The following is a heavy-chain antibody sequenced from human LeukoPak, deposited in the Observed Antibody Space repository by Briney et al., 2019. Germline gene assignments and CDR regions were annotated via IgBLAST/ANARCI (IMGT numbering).Heavy chain of an antibody. Sequence: KPSETLSLTCTVSGGSISSYYWSWIRQPPGKGLEWIESIYHSGSTYYNPSLKSRVTISVDTSKNQFSLKLSSVTAADTAVYYCARARTGCDAFDIWGQGTMVTVSS. J-gene: IGHJ3*02. D-gene: IGHD4-17*01. CDR2: IYHSGST. CDR1: GGSISSYY. CDR3: ARARTGCDAFDI. V-gene: IGHV4-38-2*02.